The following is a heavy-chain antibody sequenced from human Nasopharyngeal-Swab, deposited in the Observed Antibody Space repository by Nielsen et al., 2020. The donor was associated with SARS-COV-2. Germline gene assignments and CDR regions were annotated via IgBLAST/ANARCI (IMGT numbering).Heavy chain of an antibody. CDR2: IYHTGTT. CDR3: AVILYESSGYWVDY. J-gene: IGHJ4*02. Sequence: WIRQPPGKGLEWIGYIYHTGTTNYNPSLKSRVIISIDTSKNQFSVKLSSVTAADTAVYYCAVILYESSGYWVDYWGQGTLVTV. D-gene: IGHD3-22*01. V-gene: IGHV4-59*01.